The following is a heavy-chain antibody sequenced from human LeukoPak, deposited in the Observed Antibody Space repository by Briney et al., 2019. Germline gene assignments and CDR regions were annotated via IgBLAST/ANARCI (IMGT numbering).Heavy chain of an antibody. CDR2: ISGSGTT. CDR1: GFTFSGYA. Sequence: GGSLRLSCATSGFTFSGYAMTWVRQAPGTGLEWVSLISGSGTTYYADSVKGRFTVSRDNSKNTLYLQMKSLRAEDTAVYYCASQTYSGSGWYYFDYWGQGTLVTVSS. V-gene: IGHV3-23*01. D-gene: IGHD1-26*01. J-gene: IGHJ4*02. CDR3: ASQTYSGSGWYYFDY.